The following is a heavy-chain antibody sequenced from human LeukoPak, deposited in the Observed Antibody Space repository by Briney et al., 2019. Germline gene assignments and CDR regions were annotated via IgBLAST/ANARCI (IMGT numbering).Heavy chain of an antibody. D-gene: IGHD6-19*01. J-gene: IGHJ4*02. CDR2: INAGNGNT. CDR1: GYTFTSYA. V-gene: IGHV1-3*01. CDR3: ARDRGSGWHEDY. Sequence: ASVKVSCKASGYTFTSYAMHWVRQAPGQRLEWMGWINAGNGNTKYSQKCQGRVTITRDTSASTAYMELSSLRSEDTAVYYCARDRGSGWHEDYWGQGTLVTVSS.